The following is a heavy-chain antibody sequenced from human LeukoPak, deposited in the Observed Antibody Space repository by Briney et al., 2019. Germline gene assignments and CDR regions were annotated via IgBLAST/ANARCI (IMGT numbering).Heavy chain of an antibody. V-gene: IGHV4-39*01. Sequence: PSETLSLTCTVSGGSISSSDYYWVWIRQPPGKGLEWIGSTYHSGSTYYNPSLRSRVTISVDSSKFQFSLQLSSVTAADTAVYYCARQKTTGLWAFDIWGQGTMVTVSS. D-gene: IGHD1-14*01. CDR2: TYHSGST. CDR1: GGSISSSDYY. J-gene: IGHJ3*02. CDR3: ARQKTTGLWAFDI.